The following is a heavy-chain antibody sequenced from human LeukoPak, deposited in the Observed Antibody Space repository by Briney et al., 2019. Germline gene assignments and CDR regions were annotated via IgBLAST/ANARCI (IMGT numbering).Heavy chain of an antibody. CDR1: GFTFSSYA. CDR2: ISGSGCST. Sequence: GGSLRLSCAASGFTFSSYAMSWVRQAPGKGLEWVSAISGSGCSTYYADSVKGRFTISRDNSKNTLYLQMNSLRAEDTAVYYCATDREGDPSAYYLVGGQGTLITVSS. CDR3: ATDREGDPSAYYLV. V-gene: IGHV3-23*01. D-gene: IGHD3-22*01. J-gene: IGHJ4*02.